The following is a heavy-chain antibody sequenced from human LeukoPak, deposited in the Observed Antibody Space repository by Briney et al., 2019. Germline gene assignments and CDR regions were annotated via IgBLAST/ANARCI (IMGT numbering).Heavy chain of an antibody. Sequence: GGSLRLSCAASGFTFNNYNMNWVRQAPGKGLEWVSSISTSSSYIYYADSVKGRFTISRDNAKKSLYLQMNSLRADDTAVYYCARGASVVAGNDNAFDIWGQGTMVTVSS. V-gene: IGHV3-21*01. CDR3: ARGASVVAGNDNAFDI. CDR2: ISTSSSYI. D-gene: IGHD6-19*01. CDR1: GFTFNNYN. J-gene: IGHJ3*02.